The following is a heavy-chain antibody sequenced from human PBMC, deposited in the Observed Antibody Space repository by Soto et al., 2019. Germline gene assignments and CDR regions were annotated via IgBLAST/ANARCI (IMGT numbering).Heavy chain of an antibody. V-gene: IGHV3-23*01. J-gene: IGHJ4*02. CDR1: GFTFSSYA. CDR2: ISGSGGST. D-gene: IGHD6-19*01. Sequence: PGGSLRLSCAASGFTFSSYAMSWVRQAPGKGLEWVSAISGSGGSTYYADSVKGRFTISRDNSKNTLYLQMNSLRAEDTAVYYCAKDQEIDSSGWYYFDYWGQGTLVTVSS. CDR3: AKDQEIDSSGWYYFDY.